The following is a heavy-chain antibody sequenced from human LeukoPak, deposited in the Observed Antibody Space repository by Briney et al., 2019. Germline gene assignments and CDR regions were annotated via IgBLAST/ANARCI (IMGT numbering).Heavy chain of an antibody. J-gene: IGHJ3*02. D-gene: IGHD3-10*01. Sequence: PGGSLRLSCVASGFIFSKHGMSWVRQAPGKGLEWLSYISTSSNTIQYIDSVRGRFTISRDNAKNSLYLQMNSLRSEDTAVYYCARGLKLLWFGEAFDIWGQGTMVTVSS. CDR3: ARGLKLLWFGEAFDI. CDR2: ISTSSNTI. V-gene: IGHV3-48*04. CDR1: GFIFSKHG.